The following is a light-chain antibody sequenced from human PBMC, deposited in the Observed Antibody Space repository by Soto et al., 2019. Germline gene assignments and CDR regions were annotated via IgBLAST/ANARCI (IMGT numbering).Light chain of an antibody. J-gene: IGLJ2*01. CDR3: QSYDSRGDVV. V-gene: IGLV1-40*01. CDR2: GNS. CDR1: SSNIGAGYD. Sequence: QPVLTQPPSVSGAPGQRVTISCTGSSSNIGAGYDVHWYQQLPGTAPKLLIYGNSNRPSGVPDRFSGSKSGTSASLAITGLQAEDEADYYCQSYDSRGDVVFGGGTKLTVL.